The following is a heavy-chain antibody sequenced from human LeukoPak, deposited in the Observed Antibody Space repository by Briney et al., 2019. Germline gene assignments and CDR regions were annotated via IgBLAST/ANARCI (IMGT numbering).Heavy chain of an antibody. Sequence: SETLSLTCTISGGSVSDYYWSWIRQSPGKGLEWIGYIYHTGSTSYSPSLKSRVTISADTSQNQFSLKLSSVTAADTAVYYCARAESYDILSGYPHLFDYWGQGTLVTVSS. CDR1: GGSVSDYY. CDR3: ARAESYDILSGYPHLFDY. V-gene: IGHV4-59*02. D-gene: IGHD3-9*01. CDR2: IYHTGST. J-gene: IGHJ4*02.